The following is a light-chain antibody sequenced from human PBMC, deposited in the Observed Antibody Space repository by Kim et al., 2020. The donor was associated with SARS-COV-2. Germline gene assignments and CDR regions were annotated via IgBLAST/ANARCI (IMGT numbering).Light chain of an antibody. CDR3: QQYNSYSYT. CDR2: DAS. V-gene: IGKV1-5*01. J-gene: IGKJ2*01. CDR1: QSISSW. Sequence: DIQMTQSPSTLSASVGDRVTITCRASQSISSWLAWYQQKPGKAPKLLIYDASSLESGVPSRFSGSGSGTEFTLTNSSLQPDDFATYYYQQYNSYSYTFGQETKLEI.